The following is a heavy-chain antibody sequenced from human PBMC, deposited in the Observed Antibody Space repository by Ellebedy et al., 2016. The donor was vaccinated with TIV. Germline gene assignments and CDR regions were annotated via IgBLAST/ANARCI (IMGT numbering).Heavy chain of an antibody. CDR2: FSWDDDK. V-gene: IGHV2-5*02. CDR3: AHGDGGCYDY. D-gene: IGHD4-23*01. CDR1: GFSLNTSGVD. J-gene: IGHJ4*02. Sequence: SGPTLVKPTQTLTLTCTFSGFSLNTSGVDVGWIRQPPGKALEWLALFSWDDDKRHSPSLNSRLTITKDTSKNQVVLTIMNMDPADTATNYCAHGDGGCYDYWGQGTLVTVSS.